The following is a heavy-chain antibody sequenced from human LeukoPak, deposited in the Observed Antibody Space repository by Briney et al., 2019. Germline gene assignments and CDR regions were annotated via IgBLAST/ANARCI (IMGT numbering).Heavy chain of an antibody. V-gene: IGHV3-48*03. Sequence: PGGSLRLSCAASAFTFSSYDMNWVRQAPGKGLEWVPYISSSGSTIYYADSVKGRFTISRDNAKNSLYLQMNSLRAEDTAVYYCVRDVTGSGWYWGQGTLVTVSS. CDR2: ISSSGSTI. CDR3: VRDVTGSGWY. D-gene: IGHD6-19*01. CDR1: AFTFSSYD. J-gene: IGHJ4*02.